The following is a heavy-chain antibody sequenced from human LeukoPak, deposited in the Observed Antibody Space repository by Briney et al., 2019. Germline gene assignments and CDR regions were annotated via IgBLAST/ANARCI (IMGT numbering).Heavy chain of an antibody. CDR3: VVTTRSYPFDY. D-gene: IGHD4-23*01. V-gene: IGHV3-7*01. J-gene: IGHJ4*02. CDR1: GFTFSSNW. CDR2: INQDGSVK. Sequence: GGSLRLSCAGSGFTFSSNWMCWVRQDPGKGLEWVANINQDGSVKNYVDSVKGRFTISRDNAKNSLYLQMNSLRAEDTAVYYCVVTTRSYPFDYWGQGTLVTVSS.